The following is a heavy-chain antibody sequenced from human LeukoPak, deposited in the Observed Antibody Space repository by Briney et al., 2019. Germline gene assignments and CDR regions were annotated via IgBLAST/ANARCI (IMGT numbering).Heavy chain of an antibody. CDR1: GYSFTSYW. J-gene: IGHJ5*02. D-gene: IGHD6-19*01. Sequence: KAGESLKISCKGSGYSFTSYWIGWVRQMTGKGLEWMGIIYPGDSDTRYSPSFQGQVTISADKSISTAYLQWSSLKASDTAMYYCARHVGYSSGWYWFDPWGQGTLVTVSS. V-gene: IGHV5-51*01. CDR2: IYPGDSDT. CDR3: ARHVGYSSGWYWFDP.